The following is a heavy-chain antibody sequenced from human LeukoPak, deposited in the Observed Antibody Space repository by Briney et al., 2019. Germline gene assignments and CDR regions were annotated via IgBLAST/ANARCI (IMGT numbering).Heavy chain of an antibody. J-gene: IGHJ6*02. CDR3: ARADGYYYGMDV. CDR1: GGSISSYY. D-gene: IGHD5-24*01. Sequence: SETLSLTCTVSGGSISSYYWSWIRQPPGKGLEWIGYIYYSGSTNYNPSLKSRVTISVDTSKNQFSLKLSSVTAADTAVYYCARADGYYYGMDVWGQGTTVTVSS. V-gene: IGHV4-59*01. CDR2: IYYSGST.